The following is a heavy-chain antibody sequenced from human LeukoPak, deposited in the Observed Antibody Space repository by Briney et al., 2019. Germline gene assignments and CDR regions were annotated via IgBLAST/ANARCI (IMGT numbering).Heavy chain of an antibody. D-gene: IGHD2-2*02. CDR2: ISYDGSNK. V-gene: IGHV3-30-3*01. Sequence: PGGSLRLSCAASGFTFSSYAMRWVRQAPGKGREWVAVISYDGSNKYYADSVKGRFTISRDNSQNTLYLQMNSLRAEDTAVYYCARGQYQLLYGGHGMDVWGQGTTVTVSS. J-gene: IGHJ6*02. CDR1: GFTFSSYA. CDR3: ARGQYQLLYGGHGMDV.